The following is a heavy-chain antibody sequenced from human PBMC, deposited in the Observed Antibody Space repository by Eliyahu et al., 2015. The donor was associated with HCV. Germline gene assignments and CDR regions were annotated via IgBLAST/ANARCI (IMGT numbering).Heavy chain of an antibody. CDR1: GXXFSSYA. CDR2: IIPIFGTA. D-gene: IGHD2-2*02. CDR3: ARVAGGIVVVPAAIVDY. Sequence: QVQLVQSGAXVKKPGSSVKVSCXASGXXFSSYAXXWVRQAPGQGLEWMGGIIPIFGTANXAQKFQGRVTITADESTSTAYMELSSLRSEDTAVYYCARVAGGIVVVPAAIVDYWGQGTLVTVSS. V-gene: IGHV1-69*01. J-gene: IGHJ4*02.